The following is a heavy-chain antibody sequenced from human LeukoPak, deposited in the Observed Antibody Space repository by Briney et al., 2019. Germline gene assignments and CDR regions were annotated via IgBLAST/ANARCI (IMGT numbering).Heavy chain of an antibody. J-gene: IGHJ6*04. V-gene: IGHV3-33*01. Sequence: GRSLRLSCAASGFTFSSYGMHWVRQAPGKGLEWASVIWYDGSNKYYADSVKGRFTISRDNSKNTLYLQMNSLRAEDTAVYYCARGNGDSLLYGMDVWGKGTTVTVSS. CDR3: ARGNGDSLLYGMDV. CDR1: GFTFSSYG. D-gene: IGHD4-17*01. CDR2: IWYDGSNK.